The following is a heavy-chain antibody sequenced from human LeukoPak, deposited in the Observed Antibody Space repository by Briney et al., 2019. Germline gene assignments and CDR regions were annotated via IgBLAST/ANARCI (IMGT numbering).Heavy chain of an antibody. V-gene: IGHV3-74*01. D-gene: IGHD2-15*01. J-gene: IGHJ5*02. Sequence: PGGSLRLSCAASGFTFSSYWMHWVRQAPGKGLVWVSRINSDGSSTSYADSVKGRFTISRDNAKNTLYLQMNSLRAEDTAVYYCARRLFSGGSRGAVWFDPWGQGTLVTVSS. CDR3: ARRLFSGGSRGAVWFDP. CDR2: INSDGSST. CDR1: GFTFSSYW.